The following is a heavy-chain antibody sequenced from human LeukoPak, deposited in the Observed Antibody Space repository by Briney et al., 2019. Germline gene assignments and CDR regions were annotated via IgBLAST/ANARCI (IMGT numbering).Heavy chain of an antibody. D-gene: IGHD3-10*01. V-gene: IGHV3-7*01. CDR2: IKEDGSEK. J-gene: IGHJ6*03. CDR1: GFTFRKHW. CDR3: AKEGGGITMVRGVLYYYYMDV. Sequence: GGSLRLSCAATGFTFRKHWMSWVRQATGKGLECVAKIKEDGSEKHYVDSVKGRFTISRDNSKNTLYLQMNSLRAEDTAVYYCAKEGGGITMVRGVLYYYYMDVWGKGTTVTISS.